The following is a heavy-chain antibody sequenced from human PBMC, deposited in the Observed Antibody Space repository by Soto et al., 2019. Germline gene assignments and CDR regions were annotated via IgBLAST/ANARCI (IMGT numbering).Heavy chain of an antibody. D-gene: IGHD2-15*01. Sequence: LSLTCGVSGDSIYRSYWWSWVRQPPGKGLEWIGEIFHTGTTNYNPSLKSRLTMSVDKSKKEVSLKLDSVTAADTAVYFCARSDIYGVVGDYWGQGTGVTVSA. J-gene: IGHJ4*02. V-gene: IGHV4-4*01. CDR3: ARSDIYGVVGDY. CDR2: IFHTGTT. CDR1: GDSIYRSYW.